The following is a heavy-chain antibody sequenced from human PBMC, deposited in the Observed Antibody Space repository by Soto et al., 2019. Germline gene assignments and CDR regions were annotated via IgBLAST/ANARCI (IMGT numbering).Heavy chain of an antibody. V-gene: IGHV5-51*01. CDR2: IYPGDSDT. Sequence: EVQLVQSGAEVKKPGESLKISCKGSGYSFTTYWIGWVRQMPGKGLEWMGIIYPGDSDTTYSPSFQGQVTISADKSINTAYLQWSGLTASDTATYYCARQSRGDSPNDAFDIWGQGTMVTVSS. J-gene: IGHJ3*02. D-gene: IGHD2-21*02. CDR3: ARQSRGDSPNDAFDI. CDR1: GYSFTTYW.